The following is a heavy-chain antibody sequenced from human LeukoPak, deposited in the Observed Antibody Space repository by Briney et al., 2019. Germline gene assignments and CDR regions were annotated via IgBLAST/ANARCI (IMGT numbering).Heavy chain of an antibody. Sequence: GGSLRLSCAASGFTFSDYYMSWIRQAPGKGLEWVSYISSSGSTIYYADSVKGRFTISRDNAKNSLYLQMNSLRAEDTAVYYCVAWRHRDYYFDYWGQGTLVTVSS. D-gene: IGHD2-21*01. J-gene: IGHJ4*02. CDR1: GFTFSDYY. CDR2: ISSSGSTI. CDR3: VAWRHRDYYFDY. V-gene: IGHV3-11*01.